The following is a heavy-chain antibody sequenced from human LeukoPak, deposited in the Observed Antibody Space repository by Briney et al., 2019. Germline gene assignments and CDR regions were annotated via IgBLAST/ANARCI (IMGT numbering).Heavy chain of an antibody. J-gene: IGHJ4*02. CDR1: GFTLDDYA. CDR3: AKSQLGTSKGSNFDY. V-gene: IGHV3-9*01. D-gene: IGHD1-1*01. CDR2: ISWNSGSI. Sequence: SGRSLRLSCAASGFTLDDYAMHWVRQAPGKGLEWVSGISWNSGSIGYADSVKGRFTISRDNAKNSLYLQMNSLRAEDTALYYCAKSQLGTSKGSNFDYWGQGTRVTVSS.